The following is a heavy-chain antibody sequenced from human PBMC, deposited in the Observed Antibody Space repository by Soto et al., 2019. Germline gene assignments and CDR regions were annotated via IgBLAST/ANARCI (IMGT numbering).Heavy chain of an antibody. CDR2: ISAYNGNT. CDR1: GYTYTSYG. Sequence: AASVKVSCRASGYTYTSYGISWVRQALGEGLEWMGWISAYNGNTNYAQKLQGSVTMTTDTSTSTDYMELRSLRSDDTAVYYCARVYLGPVWAMGAFDIWGQGTMVTVSS. V-gene: IGHV1-18*01. D-gene: IGHD3-16*01. J-gene: IGHJ3*02. CDR3: ARVYLGPVWAMGAFDI.